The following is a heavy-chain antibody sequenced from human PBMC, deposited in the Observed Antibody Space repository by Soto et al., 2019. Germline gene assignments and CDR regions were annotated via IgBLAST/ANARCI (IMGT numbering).Heavy chain of an antibody. CDR3: AREDYDFWSGSLATRNWFDP. V-gene: IGHV3-33*01. CDR1: GFTFSSYG. Sequence: GGSLRLSCAASGFTFSSYGMHWVRQAPGKGLEWVAVIWYDGSNKYYADSVKGRFTISRDNSKNTLYLQMNSLRAEDTAVYYCAREDYDFWSGSLATRNWFDPWGQGTLVTVSS. D-gene: IGHD3-3*01. J-gene: IGHJ5*02. CDR2: IWYDGSNK.